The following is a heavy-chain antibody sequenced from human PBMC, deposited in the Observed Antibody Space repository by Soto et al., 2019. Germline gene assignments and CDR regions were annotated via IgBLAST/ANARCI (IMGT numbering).Heavy chain of an antibody. J-gene: IGHJ4*02. Sequence: VQLMQSGAEVQKPGSSVKVSCKASVGTFSSHSINWVRQAPGQGVGWMGGVISLFGTANYAHNFKSRITITADQSTSTAYMEPTRLTSDDTAVYYCAREVGYGAFSAALLHWGQGTLVTVSS. CDR3: AREVGYGAFSAALLH. CDR2: VISLFGTA. D-gene: IGHD4-17*01. V-gene: IGHV1-69*01. CDR1: VGTFSSHS.